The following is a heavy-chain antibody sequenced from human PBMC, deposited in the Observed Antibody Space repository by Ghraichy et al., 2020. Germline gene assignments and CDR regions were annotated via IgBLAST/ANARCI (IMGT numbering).Heavy chain of an antibody. J-gene: IGHJ4*02. CDR2: INQDGSEK. V-gene: IGHV3-7*01. Sequence: ESLNISCAASGFTFSNYWMNWVRQAPGKGLEWVADINQDGSEKYYVDSVKGRFTISRDNDKNSLYLQMNSLRAQDTAVYYCARDMSGSSGFWGQGTLVTVSS. D-gene: IGHD1-26*01. CDR3: ARDMSGSSGF. CDR1: GFTFSNYW.